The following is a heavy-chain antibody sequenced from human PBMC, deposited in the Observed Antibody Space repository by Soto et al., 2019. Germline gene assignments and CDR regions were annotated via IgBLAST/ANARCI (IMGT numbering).Heavy chain of an antibody. J-gene: IGHJ5*02. V-gene: IGHV1-69*02. CDR1: GGTFSSYT. CDR3: ARAIAPGQGFDWFDP. D-gene: IGHD3-16*01. CDR2: IIPILGIA. Sequence: QVQLVQSGAEVKKPGSSVKVSCKASGGTFSSYTISWVRQAPGQGLEWMGRIIPILGIANYAQKFQGRVTITADKSTSTAYMELSSLRSEDTAVYYCARAIAPGQGFDWFDPWGQGTLVTVSS.